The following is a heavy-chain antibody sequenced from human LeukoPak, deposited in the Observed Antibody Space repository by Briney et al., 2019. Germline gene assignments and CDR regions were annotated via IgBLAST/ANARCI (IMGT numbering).Heavy chain of an antibody. V-gene: IGHV3-48*01. CDR3: ARTRSGYNMDV. CDR1: GFTFSSYS. D-gene: IGHD6-25*01. CDR2: ITSSSSTI. J-gene: IGHJ6*03. Sequence: GGSLRLSCAASGFTFSSYSMSWVRQAPGKGLEWISYITSSSSTIHYADSVKGRFTISRDNAKNSLYLQMNSLRAEDTAVYYCARTRSGYNMDVWGKGTTVTVSS.